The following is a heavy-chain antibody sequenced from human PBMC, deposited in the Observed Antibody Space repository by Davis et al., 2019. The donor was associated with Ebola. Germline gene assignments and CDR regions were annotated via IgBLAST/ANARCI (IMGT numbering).Heavy chain of an antibody. V-gene: IGHV1-69*06. Sequence: SVTVSCKASGGTFISYAISWVRQAPGQGPEWMGGIIPIFGTANYAQKFQVRVTITADKSTSTAYMELSSLRSEDTAVYYCARVRAYYGDYDYFDYWGQGTLVTVSS. CDR2: IIPIFGTA. J-gene: IGHJ4*02. CDR1: GGTFISYA. CDR3: ARVRAYYGDYDYFDY. D-gene: IGHD4-17*01.